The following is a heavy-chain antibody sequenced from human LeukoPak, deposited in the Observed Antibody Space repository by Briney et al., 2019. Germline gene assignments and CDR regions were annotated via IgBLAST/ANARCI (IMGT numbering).Heavy chain of an antibody. D-gene: IGHD6-13*01. V-gene: IGHV3-7*01. CDR3: ARGPPAAGRADY. J-gene: IGHJ4*02. CDR1: GFTFSSNW. CDR2: IKQDGSEK. Sequence: GGSLRLSCVASGFTFSSNWMSWVRQAPGKGLEGVANIKQDGSEKYFVDSVKGRFTTSRDNAKNSLYLQMNSLRAEDTAVYYCARGPPAAGRADYWGQGTLVTVSS.